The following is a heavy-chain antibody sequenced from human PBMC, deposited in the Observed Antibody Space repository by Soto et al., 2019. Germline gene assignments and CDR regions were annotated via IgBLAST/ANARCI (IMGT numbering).Heavy chain of an antibody. CDR2: IYYSGST. J-gene: IGHJ4*02. V-gene: IGHV4-59*01. CDR1: GGSISSYY. Sequence: KTSETLSLTCTVSGGSISSYYWSWIRQPPGKGLEWIGYIYYSGSTNCNPSLKSRVTISVDTSKNQFSLKLSSVTAADTAVYYCASFGGSGSYPRFDYWGQGTLVTVSS. D-gene: IGHD3-10*01. CDR3: ASFGGSGSYPRFDY.